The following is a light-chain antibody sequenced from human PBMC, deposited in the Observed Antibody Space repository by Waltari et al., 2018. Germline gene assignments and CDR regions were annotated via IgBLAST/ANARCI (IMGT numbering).Light chain of an antibody. CDR1: SGHSNYA. Sequence: QVVLTQSPSASASLGASVKLTCTLSSGHSNYAIAWPQQQPGKGPRYLRNVYIDGSHKKGDGIPDRFSGSSSGAERYLTISSLQSEDEADYYCQTGNAGWVFGGGTKLTV. J-gene: IGLJ3*02. CDR2: VYIDGSH. CDR3: QTGNAGWV. V-gene: IGLV4-69*01.